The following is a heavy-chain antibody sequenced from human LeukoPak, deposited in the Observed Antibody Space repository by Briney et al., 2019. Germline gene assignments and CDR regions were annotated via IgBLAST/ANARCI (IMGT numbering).Heavy chain of an antibody. V-gene: IGHV3-23*01. CDR1: GFTLSSYA. CDR3: AKLSASECFEYFDY. CDR2: ISGSGGST. J-gene: IGHJ4*02. D-gene: IGHD3-9*01. Sequence: GGSLRLSCAASGFTLSSYAMSWVRQAPGKGLEWVSAISGSGGSTYYADSVKGRFTISRDNSKNTLYLQMNSLRAEDTAVYYCAKLSASECFEYFDYWGQGTLVTVSS.